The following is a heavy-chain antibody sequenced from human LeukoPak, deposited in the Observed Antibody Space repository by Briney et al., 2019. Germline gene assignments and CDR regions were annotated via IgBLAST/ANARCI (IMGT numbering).Heavy chain of an antibody. Sequence: PGGSLRLSCSASGFIFSSYAMHWVRQAPGKGLEYVSGISFNGGNTYFADSVKGRFTISRDNSKNTLYLQMNSLRAEDTAVYYCAKGLSGGGQRGYFDYWGQGTLVTVSS. V-gene: IGHV3-64*04. J-gene: IGHJ4*02. D-gene: IGHD4-23*01. CDR1: GFIFSSYA. CDR2: ISFNGGNT. CDR3: AKGLSGGGQRGYFDY.